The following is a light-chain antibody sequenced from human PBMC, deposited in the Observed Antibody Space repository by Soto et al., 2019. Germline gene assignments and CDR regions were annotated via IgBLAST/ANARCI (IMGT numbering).Light chain of an antibody. J-gene: IGLJ1*01. Sequence: QPDCLSGSPGQSTTISCTGTISDIGAYDYVSWFQQHPGKAPKLMISEVNNRPSGVSNRFSGSKSGNTAYLTISGLQVEDEAEYFCLSFTTTSTHVFGTGTKVTVL. CDR2: EVN. V-gene: IGLV2-14*01. CDR1: ISDIGAYDY. CDR3: LSFTTTSTHV.